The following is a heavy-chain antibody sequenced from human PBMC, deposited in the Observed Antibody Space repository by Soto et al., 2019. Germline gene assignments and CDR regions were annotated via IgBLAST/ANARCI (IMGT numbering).Heavy chain of an antibody. CDR2: IYYSGST. J-gene: IGHJ4*02. CDR1: GGSISSYY. Sequence: SETLSLTCTVSGGSISSYYWCWIRQPPGQGLEWIGYIYYSGSTYYNPSLKSRVTISVDTSKNQFSLKLSSVTAADTAVYYCARGDLSYYDSSGPPFDYWGQGTLVTVSS. CDR3: ARGDLSYYDSSGPPFDY. V-gene: IGHV4-59*08. D-gene: IGHD3-22*01.